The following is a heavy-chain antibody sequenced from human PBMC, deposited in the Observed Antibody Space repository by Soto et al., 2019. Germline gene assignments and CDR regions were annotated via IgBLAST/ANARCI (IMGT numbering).Heavy chain of an antibody. V-gene: IGHV1-18*01. Sequence: VKVSCKASGYTVTSYGISWGRQAPGQGLEWMGWISAYNGNTNYAQKLQGRVTMTTDTSTSTAYMELRSLRSDDTAVYYCARVPGCTNGVCYLFDYWGQGTLVTVSS. CDR2: ISAYNGNT. CDR3: ARVPGCTNGVCYLFDY. D-gene: IGHD2-8*01. J-gene: IGHJ4*02. CDR1: GYTVTSYG.